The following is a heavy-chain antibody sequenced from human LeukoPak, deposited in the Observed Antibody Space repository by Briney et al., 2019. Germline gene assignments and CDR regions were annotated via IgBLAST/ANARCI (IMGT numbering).Heavy chain of an antibody. CDR2: IKQDGSDK. CDR3: ARFGSGTYWYYFDY. CDR1: GFIFSTYW. D-gene: IGHD3-10*01. Sequence: GGSLRLSCAASGFIFSTYWMSWVRQAPGKGLEWVANIKQDGSDKYYVDSVEGRFTISRDNAKNSLYLQMNSLRAEDTAVYYCARFGSGTYWYYFDYWGQGTLVTVSS. J-gene: IGHJ4*02. V-gene: IGHV3-7*01.